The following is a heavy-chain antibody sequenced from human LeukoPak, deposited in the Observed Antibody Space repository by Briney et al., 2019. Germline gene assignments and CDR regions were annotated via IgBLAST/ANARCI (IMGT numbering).Heavy chain of an antibody. J-gene: IGHJ3*02. V-gene: IGHV3-23*01. D-gene: IGHD5-12*01. CDR1: GFTFSSYA. CDR2: ISGSGVST. CDR3: AKVLRWTSGLREHDAFDI. Sequence: GGSLTLSCAPSGFTFSSYAMSWVRQAPGKGLEWVSAISGSGVSTYYADSVKGRFTISRDNSKNTLYLQMNSLRAEDTAVYYCAKVLRWTSGLREHDAFDIWGQGTMVTVSS.